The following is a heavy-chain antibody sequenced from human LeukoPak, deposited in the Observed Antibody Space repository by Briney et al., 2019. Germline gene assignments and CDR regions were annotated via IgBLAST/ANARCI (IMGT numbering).Heavy chain of an antibody. V-gene: IGHV3-23*01. J-gene: IGHJ3*02. CDR1: GFTFSSYA. CDR2: ISGSGGST. D-gene: IGHD6-13*01. Sequence: PGGSLRLSCAASGFTFSSYAMSWVRQAPGKGLEWVSAISGSGGSTYYVDSVKGRFTISRDNSKNTLYLQMNSLRAEDTAVYYCAKATPKDSSSWARDLLDAFDIWGQGTMVTVSS. CDR3: AKATPKDSSSWARDLLDAFDI.